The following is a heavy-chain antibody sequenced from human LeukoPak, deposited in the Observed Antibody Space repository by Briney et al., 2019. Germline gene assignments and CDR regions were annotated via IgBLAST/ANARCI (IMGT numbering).Heavy chain of an antibody. CDR3: ARGHVPDSDRHWDY. CDR1: GFTFSSYA. D-gene: IGHD1-14*01. J-gene: IGHJ4*02. V-gene: IGHV3-23*01. Sequence: GGSLRLSCAASGFTFSSYAMSWVRQAPGKGLEWVSAISGSVGSTYYADSVKVRFTISRENSKNTLYLQMNSLRAEDTAVYYCARGHVPDSDRHWDYWGQGSLVTVSS. CDR2: ISGSVGST.